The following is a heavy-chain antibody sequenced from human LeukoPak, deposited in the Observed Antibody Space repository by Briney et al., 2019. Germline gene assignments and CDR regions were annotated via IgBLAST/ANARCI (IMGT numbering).Heavy chain of an antibody. J-gene: IGHJ4*02. CDR2: IYYSGST. CDR1: GGSISSGGYY. Sequence: SQTLSLTCTVSGGSISSGGYYWSWIRQPPGKGLEWIGYIYYSGSTYYNPSLKSRVTISVDTSKKQISLKLNSVTAADTAVYYCARDYYGSGSYWTWGQGTLVTVST. D-gene: IGHD3-10*01. V-gene: IGHV4-30-4*08. CDR3: ARDYYGSGSYWT.